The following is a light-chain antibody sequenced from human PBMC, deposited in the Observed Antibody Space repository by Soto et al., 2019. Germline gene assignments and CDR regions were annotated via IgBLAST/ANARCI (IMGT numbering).Light chain of an antibody. Sequence: QSVLTQPPSASGSPGQSVTISCTGTSSDVGGYNYVSWYQQHPGKAPKLMIYEVSKRPSGVPDRFSGSKSGNTASLTVSGLQAEYEADYYCSSYAGSNNLVFGGGTKVTV. V-gene: IGLV2-8*01. J-gene: IGLJ3*02. CDR3: SSYAGSNNLV. CDR1: SSDVGGYNY. CDR2: EVS.